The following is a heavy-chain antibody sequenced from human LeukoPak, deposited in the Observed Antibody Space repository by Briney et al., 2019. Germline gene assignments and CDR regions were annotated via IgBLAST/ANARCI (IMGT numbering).Heavy chain of an antibody. D-gene: IGHD3-10*01. J-gene: IGHJ4*02. V-gene: IGHV3-74*01. Sequence: PGGSLRLSCAASGFPFSNYWMHWVRQAPGKWMVWVSRINSDGSITSYADSVKGRFTISRDNAKNTLYLQMNSLRAEDTAVYYCARGPMVRTNLFDYWGQGTLVTVSS. CDR2: INSDGSIT. CDR1: GFPFSNYW. CDR3: ARGPMVRTNLFDY.